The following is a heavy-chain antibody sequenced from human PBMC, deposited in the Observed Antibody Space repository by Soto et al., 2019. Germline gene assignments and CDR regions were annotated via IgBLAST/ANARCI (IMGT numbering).Heavy chain of an antibody. CDR1: GGSFSGYY. J-gene: IGHJ6*04. CDR3: ARGLGYDFWSGYFLEERDV. CDR2: INHSGST. D-gene: IGHD3-3*01. V-gene: IGHV4-34*01. Sequence: PSETLSLTCAVYGGSFSGYYWSWIRQPPGKGLEWIGEINHSGSTNYNPSLKSRVTISVDTSKNQFSLKLSSVTAADTAVYYCARGLGYDFWSGYFLEERDVWGKGTTVTVSS.